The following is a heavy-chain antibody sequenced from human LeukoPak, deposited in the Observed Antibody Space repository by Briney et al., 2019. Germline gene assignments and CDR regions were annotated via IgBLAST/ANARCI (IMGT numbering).Heavy chain of an antibody. J-gene: IGHJ6*02. CDR3: ARGRTTLGSGMDV. CDR2: ISSSGSTI. CDR1: GFTFSSYE. V-gene: IGHV3-48*03. D-gene: IGHD1-1*01. Sequence: GGSLKLSCAASGFTFSSYEMNWVRQAPGKGLEWVSYISSSGSTIYYADSVKGRFTISRDNAKNSLYLQMNSLRAEDTAVYYCARGRTTLGSGMDVWGQGTTVTVSS.